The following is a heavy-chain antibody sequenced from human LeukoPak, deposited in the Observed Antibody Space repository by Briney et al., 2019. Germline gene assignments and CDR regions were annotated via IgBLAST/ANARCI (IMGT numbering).Heavy chain of an antibody. J-gene: IGHJ4*02. V-gene: IGHV3-33*01. CDR2: IWYDGSNK. CDR3: ARGDTEGGYALYYFDY. D-gene: IGHD5-12*01. CDR1: GFTFSSYG. Sequence: PGGSLRLSCAASGFTFSSYGMHWVRQAPGKGLEWVAVIWYDGSNKYYADSVKGRFTISRDNSKNTLYLQMNSLRAEDTAVYYCARGDTEGGYALYYFDYWGQGTLVTVSS.